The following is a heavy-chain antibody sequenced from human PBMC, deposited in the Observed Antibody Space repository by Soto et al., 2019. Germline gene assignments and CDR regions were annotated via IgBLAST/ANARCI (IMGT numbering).Heavy chain of an antibody. Sequence: EVQLVESGGGLVQPGGSLRLSCAASGFTFSSYSMNWVRQAPGKGLEWVSYISSSSSTIYYADSVKGRFTISRDNAKNSLYLQMNSLRDEDTAVYYCARDLHSAGGTSPPFDYWGQGTLVTVSS. CDR3: ARDLHSAGGTSPPFDY. J-gene: IGHJ4*02. CDR1: GFTFSSYS. CDR2: ISSSSSTI. D-gene: IGHD3-16*01. V-gene: IGHV3-48*02.